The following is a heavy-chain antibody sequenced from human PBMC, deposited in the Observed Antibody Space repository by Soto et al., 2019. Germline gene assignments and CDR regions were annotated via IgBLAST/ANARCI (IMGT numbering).Heavy chain of an antibody. Sequence: QVQLQQWGAGLLKHSETLSLTCAVYGGSFSGYYWSWIRQPPGKGLEWIGEINHSGSTNYNPSLKSRVTISVDTSKNQFSLKLSSVTAADTAVYYCARYGITVAGLDYWGQGTLVTVSS. CDR3: ARYGITVAGLDY. D-gene: IGHD1-20*01. V-gene: IGHV4-34*01. CDR1: GGSFSGYY. J-gene: IGHJ4*02. CDR2: INHSGST.